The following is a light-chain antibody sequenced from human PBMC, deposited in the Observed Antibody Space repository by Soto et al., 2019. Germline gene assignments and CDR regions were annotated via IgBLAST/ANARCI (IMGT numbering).Light chain of an antibody. J-gene: IGLJ1*01. CDR3: SSHTSGSTRV. Sequence: QSALTQPASVSGSPGQSIAISCTGTSGDVGGYDYVSWYQQHPDKAPKLMIYEVTKRPSWVSNRFSGSKSGNTASLTISGLQPEDEADYYCSSHTSGSTRVFGSGTKDTVL. CDR2: EVT. V-gene: IGLV2-14*01. CDR1: SGDVGGYDY.